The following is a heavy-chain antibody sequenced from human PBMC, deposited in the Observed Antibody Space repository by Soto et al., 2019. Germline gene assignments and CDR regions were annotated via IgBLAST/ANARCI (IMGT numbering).Heavy chain of an antibody. Sequence: SETLSLTCTVSGGSISSYYWSWIRQPPGKGLEWIGYIYYSGSTNYNPSLKSRVTISVDTSKNQFSLKLSSVTAADTAVYYCASAGPFKGGVGATHYYYYYYMDVWGKGTTVTVSS. CDR2: IYYSGST. D-gene: IGHD1-26*01. J-gene: IGHJ6*03. V-gene: IGHV4-59*01. CDR1: GGSISSYY. CDR3: ASAGPFKGGVGATHYYYYYYMDV.